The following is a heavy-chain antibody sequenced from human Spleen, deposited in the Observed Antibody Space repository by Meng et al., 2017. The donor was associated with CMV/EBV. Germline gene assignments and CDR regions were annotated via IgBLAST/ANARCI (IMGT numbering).Heavy chain of an antibody. V-gene: IGHV5-51*01. CDR3: ARHPNSGDIAGFS. J-gene: IGHJ4*02. CDR1: GYTLTNYW. Sequence: GESLKIPLKVSGYTLTNYWIGRVRQMPGQGLEWMGIMYPGDSDTRYSPSFQVQVTISADKSISTAYLQWTSLKASDTAMYYCARHPNSGDIAGFSWGQGTLVTVSS. D-gene: IGHD4-17*01. CDR2: MYPGDSDT.